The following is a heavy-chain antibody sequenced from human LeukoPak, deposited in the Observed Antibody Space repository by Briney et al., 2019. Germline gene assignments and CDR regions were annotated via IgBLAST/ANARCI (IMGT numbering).Heavy chain of an antibody. Sequence: QPGGSLRLSCAASGFTFSSYGMHWVRQAPGKGLEWVAVISYDGSNKYYADSVKGRFTISRDNAKNSLYLQVNSLRVEDTAVYYCARSDTAMVPHYYYSGMDVWGQGTTVTVSS. CDR2: ISYDGSNK. CDR1: GFTFSSYG. D-gene: IGHD5-18*01. CDR3: ARSDTAMVPHYYYSGMDV. J-gene: IGHJ6*02. V-gene: IGHV3-30*03.